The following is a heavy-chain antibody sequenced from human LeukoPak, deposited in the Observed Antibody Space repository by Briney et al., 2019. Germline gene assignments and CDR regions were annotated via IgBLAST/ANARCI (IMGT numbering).Heavy chain of an antibody. CDR3: ARGGFRAFDI. CDR1: RGTFSSYA. D-gene: IGHD5-12*01. Sequence: ASVKVSCKASRGTFSSYAISWVRQAPGQRLEWMGGIIPIFGTANYAQKFQGRVTITADESTSTAYMELSSLRSEDTAVYYCARGGFRAFDIWGQGTMVTVSS. CDR2: IIPIFGTA. J-gene: IGHJ3*02. V-gene: IGHV1-69*13.